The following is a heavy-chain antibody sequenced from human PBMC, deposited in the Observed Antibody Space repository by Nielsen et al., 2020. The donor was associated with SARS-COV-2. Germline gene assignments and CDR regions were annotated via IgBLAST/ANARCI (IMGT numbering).Heavy chain of an antibody. V-gene: IGHV1-69*13. CDR1: GGSFSSDG. D-gene: IGHD3-10*01. Sequence: SVKVSCKASGGSFSSDGISWVRQAPGQGLEWMGGIIPIFDTANYAQKFQGRVTITADESTSTAYMELSSLRSEDTAVYYCAKAGGVSGYYGLDVWGQGTTVTVSS. J-gene: IGHJ6*02. CDR3: AKAGGVSGYYGLDV. CDR2: IIPIFDTA.